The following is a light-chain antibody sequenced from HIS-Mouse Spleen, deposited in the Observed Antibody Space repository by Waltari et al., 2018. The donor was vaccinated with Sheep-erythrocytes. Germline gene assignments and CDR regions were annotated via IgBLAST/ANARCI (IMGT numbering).Light chain of an antibody. J-gene: IGLJ3*02. V-gene: IGLV2-23*01. Sequence: QSALTQPASVSGSPGQSITISCTGTSSDVGRYNLVSWYQQHPGKAPNLMIYEGSKGPSWVSNLFSGSKSGNTASLTISGLQAEDEADYYCCSYAGSSTPWVFGGGTKLTVL. CDR2: EGS. CDR1: SSDVGRYNL. CDR3: CSYAGSSTPWV.